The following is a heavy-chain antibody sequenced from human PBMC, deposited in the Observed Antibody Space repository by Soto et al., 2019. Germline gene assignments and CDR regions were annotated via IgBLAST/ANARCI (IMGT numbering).Heavy chain of an antibody. D-gene: IGHD6-13*01. CDR3: ARVRGTAGKRYFDY. J-gene: IGHJ4*02. CDR2: TYYSGST. Sequence: QVQLQESGPRLVKPSETLSLTCTVSGGSMIAYYWNWMRQPPGKGLQWIGYTYYSGSTTYNPSLKSRVTISVNSSKNQFSLKLDSVTTADTAVYYCARVRGTAGKRYFDYWGPGTLGTVSS. CDR1: GGSMIAYY. V-gene: IGHV4-59*01.